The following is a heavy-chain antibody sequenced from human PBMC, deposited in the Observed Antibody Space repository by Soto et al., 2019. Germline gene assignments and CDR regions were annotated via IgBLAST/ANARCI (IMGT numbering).Heavy chain of an antibody. CDR3: ARGLGRRVGVGY. Sequence: SETLSLTCTVSGGSISSYYWSWIRQPPGKGLEWIGYIYYSGSTNYNPSLKSRVTISVDTSKNQFSLKLSSVTAADTAVYYCARGLGRRVGVGYWGQGTLVTVSS. J-gene: IGHJ4*02. CDR2: IYYSGST. D-gene: IGHD1-26*01. V-gene: IGHV4-59*01. CDR1: GGSISSYY.